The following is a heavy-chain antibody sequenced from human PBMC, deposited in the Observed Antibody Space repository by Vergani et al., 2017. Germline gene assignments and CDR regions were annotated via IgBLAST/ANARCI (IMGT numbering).Heavy chain of an antibody. V-gene: IGHV4-34*01. D-gene: IGHD3-10*01. CDR2: INHSGST. J-gene: IGHJ3*02. Sequence: QVQLQQWGAGLLKPSETLSLTCVVHGGSFSGYYWSWIRQPPGKGLEWIGEINHSGSTNYNPSLKRRVTISVDKSRIQFSLKLSSVTAAATAVYYCARGNFLKYYYGSGRHRPKSAFDIWGQGTMVTVSS. CDR3: ARGNFLKYYYGSGRHRPKSAFDI. CDR1: GGSFSGYY.